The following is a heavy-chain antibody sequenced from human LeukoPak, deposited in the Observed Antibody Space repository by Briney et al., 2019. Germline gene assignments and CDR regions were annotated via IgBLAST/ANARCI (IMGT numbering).Heavy chain of an antibody. J-gene: IGHJ6*02. Sequence: GGSLRLSCAASGFTFSSYAMHWVRQAPGKGLERVAVISYDGSNKYYADSVKGRFTISRDNSKNTLYLQMNSLRAEDTAVYYCARDRGSYYYYYGMDVWGQGTTVTVSS. D-gene: IGHD1-26*01. CDR1: GFTFSSYA. CDR2: ISYDGSNK. V-gene: IGHV3-30-3*01. CDR3: ARDRGSYYYYYGMDV.